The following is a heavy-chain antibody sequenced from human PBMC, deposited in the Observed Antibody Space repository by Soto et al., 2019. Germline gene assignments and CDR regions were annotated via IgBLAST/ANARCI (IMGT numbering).Heavy chain of an antibody. CDR1: VGTFSSYA. J-gene: IGHJ5*02. CDR2: IIPIFGTA. D-gene: IGHD3-10*01. V-gene: IGHV1-69*06. Sequence: QVQLVQSGAEVKKPGSSVKVSCKASVGTFSSYAISWVRQAPGQGLEWMGGIIPIFGTANYAHKFQGRVTITADKSTSKAYMELGSLRSEDTAVYYCVSDETRGNWFDPWGQGTLGTVSP. CDR3: VSDETRGNWFDP.